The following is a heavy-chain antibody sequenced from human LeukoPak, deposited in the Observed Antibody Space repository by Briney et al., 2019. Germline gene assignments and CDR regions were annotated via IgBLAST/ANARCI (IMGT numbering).Heavy chain of an antibody. J-gene: IGHJ6*02. V-gene: IGHV4-59*08. CDR2: IYYSGST. CDR3: TRRSGSYYGYYYYGMDV. Sequence: PSETLSLTCTVSGGSISSYDWSWIRQPPGKGLEWIGYIYYSGSTNYNPSLKSRVTISVDTSNNQFSLKLSSVTAADTSVYYCTRRSGSYYGYYYYGMDVWCQGTTVTVS. CDR1: GGSISSYD. D-gene: IGHD1-26*01.